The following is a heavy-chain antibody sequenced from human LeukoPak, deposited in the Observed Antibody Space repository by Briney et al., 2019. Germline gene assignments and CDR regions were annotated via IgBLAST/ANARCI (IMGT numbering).Heavy chain of an antibody. Sequence: PSETLSLTCTVSGYSISSGYYWGWIRQPPGKGLEWIGSIYHSGSTYYNPSLKSRVTISVDTSKNQFSLKLSPVTAADTAVYYCASPIMTTVTTSSNAFDIWGQGTMVTVSS. D-gene: IGHD4-17*01. CDR2: IYHSGST. V-gene: IGHV4-38-2*02. J-gene: IGHJ3*02. CDR3: ASPIMTTVTTSSNAFDI. CDR1: GYSISSGYY.